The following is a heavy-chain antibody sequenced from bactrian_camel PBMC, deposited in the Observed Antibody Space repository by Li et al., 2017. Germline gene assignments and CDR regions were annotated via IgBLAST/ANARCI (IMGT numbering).Heavy chain of an antibody. D-gene: IGHD3*01. Sequence: HVQLVESGGGSVQSGGSLQLSCAASGFRYSSKCMGWFRQAPGKEREGVAAIYTGLGDTYYADYVKGRFTISQDNAKNTVYLLMNSLKPDDTAEYYCAAAAIPEDPGDPGHRL. V-gene: IGHV3S1*01. J-gene: IGHJ4*01. CDR2: IYTGLGDT. CDR1: GFRYSSKC.